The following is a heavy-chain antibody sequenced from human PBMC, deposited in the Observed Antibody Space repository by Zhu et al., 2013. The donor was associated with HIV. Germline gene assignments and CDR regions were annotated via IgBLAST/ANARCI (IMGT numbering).Heavy chain of an antibody. D-gene: IGHD4-17*01. CDR1: GGTFSSYA. V-gene: IGHV1-69*14. Sequence: QVQLVQSGAEVKKPGSSVKVSCKASGGTFSSYAISWVRQAPGQGLEWMGAIIPIFGTANYAQKFQARVTITADISTTTAYMELSSLRSEDTAMYYCARSIRTTKVISRGAFDIWGQGTMVTVSS. J-gene: IGHJ3*02. CDR3: ARSIRTTKVISRGAFDI. CDR2: IIPIFGTA.